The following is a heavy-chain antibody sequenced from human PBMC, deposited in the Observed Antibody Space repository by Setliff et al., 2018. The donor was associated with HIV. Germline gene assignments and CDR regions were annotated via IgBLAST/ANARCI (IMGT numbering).Heavy chain of an antibody. Sequence: LSLTCTVSGDSVSTRNSFWGWIRQPPGKGLEWIGSFSYNGGRRYTPSLKSRVAISADMSKNQFSLNLNSVTAADTAVYYCVKHVDSDFSGDPDWFDPWGQGIPVTVSS. CDR3: VKHVDSDFSGDPDWFDP. V-gene: IGHV4-39*01. CDR2: FSYNGGR. D-gene: IGHD2-15*01. J-gene: IGHJ5*02. CDR1: GDSVSTRNSF.